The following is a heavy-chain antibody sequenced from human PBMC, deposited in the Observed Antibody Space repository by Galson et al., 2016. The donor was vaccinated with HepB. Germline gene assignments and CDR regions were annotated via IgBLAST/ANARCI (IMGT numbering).Heavy chain of an antibody. D-gene: IGHD3-22*01. V-gene: IGHV3-21*01. Sequence: SLRLSCAASGFTFSSYSMNWVRQAPGKGLEWVASITTTSSYIYYADSVKGRFTISRDNAKNSLYLKMNRLRSEDTAVYYCVRDDHYYVSSGRPPSLYHYHGMDVWGQGTTVTVSS. CDR3: VRDDHYYVSSGRPPSLYHYHGMDV. CDR2: ITTTSSYI. CDR1: GFTFSSYS. J-gene: IGHJ6*02.